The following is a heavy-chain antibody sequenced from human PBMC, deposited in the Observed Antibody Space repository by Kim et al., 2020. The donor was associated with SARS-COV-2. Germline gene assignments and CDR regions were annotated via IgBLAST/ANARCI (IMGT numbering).Heavy chain of an antibody. J-gene: IGHJ4*02. CDR3: ARGGSVSVASVGDY. D-gene: IGHD6-19*01. CDR2: INAGNGNT. Sequence: ASVKVSCKASGYTFTSYAMHWVRQAPGQRLEWMGWINAGNGNTKSSQKFQGRVTITRDTSASTAYMALSSLRSEDTAVYYCARGGSVSVASVGDYWGQGTLVTVS. CDR1: GYTFTSYA. V-gene: IGHV1-3*01.